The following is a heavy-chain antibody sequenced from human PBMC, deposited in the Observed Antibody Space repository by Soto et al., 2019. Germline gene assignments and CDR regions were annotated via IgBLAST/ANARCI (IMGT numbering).Heavy chain of an antibody. D-gene: IGHD6-19*01. CDR3: AKATTNGGWFNPFDS. CDR1: GFSFVNYA. CDR2: LSGSGTST. V-gene: IGHV3-23*01. J-gene: IGHJ4*02. Sequence: GGSLRLSCAASGFSFVNYAMNWVRQAPGKGLEWVSGLSGSGTSTYYADSVRGRFTISRDNSRDTLFLQMNSLTADDTAVYYCAKATTNGGWFNPFDSWGQGALVTVSS.